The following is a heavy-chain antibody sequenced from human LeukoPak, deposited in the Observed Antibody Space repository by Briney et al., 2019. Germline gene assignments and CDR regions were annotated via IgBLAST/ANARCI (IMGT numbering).Heavy chain of an antibody. CDR2: INPNSGGT. Sequence: ASVKVSCKASGYTFTGYYMHWVRQAPGQGLEWMGWINPNSGGTNYAQKFQGRVTMTRDMSTSTVYMELSSLRSEDTAVYYCARDRVAGRRNWFDPWGQGTLVTVSS. CDR3: ARDRVAGRRNWFDP. V-gene: IGHV1-2*02. D-gene: IGHD2-15*01. J-gene: IGHJ5*02. CDR1: GYTFTGYY.